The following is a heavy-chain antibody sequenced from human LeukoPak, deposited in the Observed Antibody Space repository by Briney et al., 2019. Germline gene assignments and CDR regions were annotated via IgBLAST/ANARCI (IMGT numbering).Heavy chain of an antibody. CDR3: ARVDVLLWFGELSSHAFDI. CDR2: INHSGST. D-gene: IGHD3-10*01. V-gene: IGHV4-34*01. CDR1: GGSFSGYY. J-gene: IGHJ3*02. Sequence: SETLSLTCAVYGGSFSGYYWSWIRQPPGEGLEWIGEINHSGSTNYNPSLKSRVTISVDTSKNQFSLKLSSVTAADTAVYYCARVDVLLWFGELSSHAFDIWGQGTMVTVSS.